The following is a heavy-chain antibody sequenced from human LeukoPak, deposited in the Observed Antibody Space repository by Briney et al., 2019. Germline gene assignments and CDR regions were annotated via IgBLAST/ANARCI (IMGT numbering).Heavy chain of an antibody. V-gene: IGHV1-8*01. CDR3: ARVSSPGGGGYEWVY. D-gene: IGHD5-12*01. Sequence: GASVKVSCRASGYTFTSYDINWVRQATGQGLEWMGWMNPNSGNTGYAQKFKGRVTMTRNTSISTAYMELSSLRSEDTAVYYCARVSSPGGGGYEWVYWGQGTLVTVSS. CDR1: GYTFTSYD. J-gene: IGHJ4*02. CDR2: MNPNSGNT.